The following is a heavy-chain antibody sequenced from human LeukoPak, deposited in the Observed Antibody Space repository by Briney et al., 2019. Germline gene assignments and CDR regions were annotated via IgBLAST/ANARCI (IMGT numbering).Heavy chain of an antibody. J-gene: IGHJ4*02. D-gene: IGHD2-21*02. V-gene: IGHV3-64*04. CDR1: GFTFSSYA. CDR3: AKDLRVVTPQLDF. Sequence: PGGSLRLSCSASGFTFSSYAMHWVRQAPGKGLEYVSAISSNGGSTYYADSVKGRFTISRDNSKNTLYLQMNSLRAEDTAVYYCAKDLRVVTPQLDFWGQGTLVTVSS. CDR2: ISSNGGST.